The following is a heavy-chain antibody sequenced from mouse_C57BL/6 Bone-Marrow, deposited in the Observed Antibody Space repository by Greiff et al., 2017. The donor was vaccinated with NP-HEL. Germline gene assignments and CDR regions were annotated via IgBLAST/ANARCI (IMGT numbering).Heavy chain of an antibody. CDR2: LSNGGGST. J-gene: IGHJ2*01. V-gene: IGHV5-12*01. CDR1: GFTFSDYY. D-gene: IGHD2-10*02. CDR3: ARRYGNYNYFDY. Sequence: EVKLVESGGGLVQPGGSLKLSCAASGFTFSDYYMYWVRQTPEKRLEWVAYLSNGGGSTYYPDTVKGRFTISRDNAKNTLYLQMSRLKSEDTAMYYCARRYGNYNYFDYWGQGTTLTVSS.